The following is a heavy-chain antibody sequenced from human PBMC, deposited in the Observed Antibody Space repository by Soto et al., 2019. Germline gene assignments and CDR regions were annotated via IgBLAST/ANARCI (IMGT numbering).Heavy chain of an antibody. CDR2: INAGNGNT. D-gene: IGHD2-2*01. J-gene: IGHJ6*03. V-gene: IGHV1-3*01. CDR1: GYTFTSYA. Sequence: ASVKVSCKASGYTFTSYAMHWVRQAPGQRLEWMGWINAGNGNTKYSQKFQGRVTITRDTSASTAYMELSSLRSEDTAVYYCAMPPFYCSSTSCYMDVWGKGTTVTVSS. CDR3: AMPPFYCSSTSCYMDV.